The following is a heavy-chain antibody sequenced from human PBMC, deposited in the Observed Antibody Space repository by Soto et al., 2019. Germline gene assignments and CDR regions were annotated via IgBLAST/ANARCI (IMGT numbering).Heavy chain of an antibody. CDR2: ISGSGGST. V-gene: IGHV3-23*01. Sequence: PGGSLRLSCAASGFTVSSNYMSWVRQAPGKGLEWVSVISGSGGSTYYADSVKGRFTISRDNSKNTLYLQMNSLRAEDTAVYYCAKYFNGWFGGPFDYWGQGTLVTVSS. CDR3: AKYFNGWFGGPFDY. CDR1: GFTVSSNY. J-gene: IGHJ4*02. D-gene: IGHD3-10*01.